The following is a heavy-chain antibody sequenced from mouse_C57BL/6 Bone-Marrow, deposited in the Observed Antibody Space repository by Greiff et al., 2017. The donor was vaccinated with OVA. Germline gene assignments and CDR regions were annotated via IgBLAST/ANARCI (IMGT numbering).Heavy chain of an antibody. CDR1: GFNIKDDY. J-gene: IGHJ4*01. CDR3: TTVYPMDY. CDR2: IDPENGDT. V-gene: IGHV14-4*01. Sequence: EVQLVESGAELVRPGASVKLSCTASGFNIKDDYMHWVKQRPEQGLEWIGWIDPENGDTEYASQFQGKATITADTSSNTAYLHLSSLTSEDTAVYYCTTVYPMDYWGQGTSVTVSS. D-gene: IGHD2-1*01.